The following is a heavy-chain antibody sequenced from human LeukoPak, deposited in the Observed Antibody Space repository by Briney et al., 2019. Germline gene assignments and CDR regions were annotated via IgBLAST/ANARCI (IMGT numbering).Heavy chain of an antibody. J-gene: IGHJ6*02. Sequence: PSETLSLTCTVSGGSISSYYWSWIRQPAGKGLEWIGRIYTSGSTNYNPSLKSRVTMSVDTSKNQFSLKLSSVTAADTAVYYCAREGDGSGSYYTQTYYYYYCGMDVWGQGTTVTVSS. CDR1: GGSISSYY. V-gene: IGHV4-4*07. CDR2: IYTSGST. D-gene: IGHD3-10*01. CDR3: AREGDGSGSYYTQTYYYYYCGMDV.